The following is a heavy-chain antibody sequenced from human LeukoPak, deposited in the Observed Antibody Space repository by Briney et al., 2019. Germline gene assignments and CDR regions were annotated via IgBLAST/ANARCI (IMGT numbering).Heavy chain of an antibody. J-gene: IGHJ5*02. D-gene: IGHD3-10*01. CDR1: GFPFSSYA. V-gene: IGHV3-23*01. CDR2: ISGCGGST. CDR3: AKDPAVSWFGELSRLNWFVP. Sequence: GGSLRLFCAVSGFPFSSYAMSWVRQSPGKGRECVSAISGCGGSTYYAGSVKGRFTISRDDSKNPLYLQMNSLRAEDTAVYYCAKDPAVSWFGELSRLNWFVPWGQGTLVTVSS.